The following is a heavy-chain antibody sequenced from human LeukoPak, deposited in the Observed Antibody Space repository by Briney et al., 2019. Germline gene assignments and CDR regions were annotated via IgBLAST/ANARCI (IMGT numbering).Heavy chain of an antibody. D-gene: IGHD5-12*01. CDR2: IYTSGST. CDR3: ARTQYTGYDRDAFDI. Sequence: SETLSLTCTVSGDSISSYYWSWIRQPAGKGLEWIGRIYTSGSTNYNPSLKSRVTISIDTSKNQFSLKLSSVTAADTAVYYCARTQYTGYDRDAFDIWGQGTMVTVSS. J-gene: IGHJ3*02. CDR1: GDSISSYY. V-gene: IGHV4-4*07.